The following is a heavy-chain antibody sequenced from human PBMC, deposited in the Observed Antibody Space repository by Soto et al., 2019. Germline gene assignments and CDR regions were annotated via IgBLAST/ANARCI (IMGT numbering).Heavy chain of an antibody. J-gene: IGHJ4*02. Sequence: SETLSLTCTVSGGSISSSSYYWGWIRQPPGKGLEWIGSIYYSGSTYYNPSLKSRVTISVDTSKNQFSLKLSSVTAADTAVYYCASPGGAARQLDYWGQGTLVTVSS. D-gene: IGHD6-6*01. CDR1: GGSISSSSYY. CDR3: ASPGGAARQLDY. V-gene: IGHV4-39*01. CDR2: IYYSGST.